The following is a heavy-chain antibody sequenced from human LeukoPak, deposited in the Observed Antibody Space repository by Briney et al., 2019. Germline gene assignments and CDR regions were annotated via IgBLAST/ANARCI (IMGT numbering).Heavy chain of an antibody. D-gene: IGHD5-24*01. J-gene: IGHJ6*03. CDR1: GFTFSSYA. CDR3: ANQEMATIPRYYYYMDV. Sequence: GGSLRLSCAASGFTFSSYAMSWVRQAPGKGLEWVSAISGSGGSTYYADSVKGRFTISRDNSKNTLYLQMNSLRAEDTAVYYCANQEMATIPRYYYYMDVWGKGTTVTVSS. CDR2: ISGSGGST. V-gene: IGHV3-23*01.